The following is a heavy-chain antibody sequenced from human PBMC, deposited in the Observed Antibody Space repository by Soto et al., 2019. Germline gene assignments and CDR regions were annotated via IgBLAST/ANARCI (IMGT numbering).Heavy chain of an antibody. CDR1: GGSFSGYY. V-gene: IGHV4-34*01. CDR2: INHSGST. Sequence: NPSETLSLTCGVYGGSFSGYYWSWIRQSPGKGLEWIGEINHSGSTNYNPSLKSRVTISVETSENQFSLKLSSVTAADTAVYYCARVNTAMVYLDDWGQGTLVTVSS. J-gene: IGHJ4*02. D-gene: IGHD5-18*01. CDR3: ARVNTAMVYLDD.